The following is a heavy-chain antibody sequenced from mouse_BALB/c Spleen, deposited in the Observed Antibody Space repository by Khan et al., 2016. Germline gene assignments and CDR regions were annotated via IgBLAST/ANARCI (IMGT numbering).Heavy chain of an antibody. Sequence: QVQLQQSGAELMKPGASVKISCKTTGYIFTNYWIARIKERPGHGLEWIGEILHGSGSVNCNVKFRGTATFTAETSSNTAYMQLSSLTSEDAAVYYCARGAYWGPGTLVTVSA. CDR2: ILHGSGSV. CDR3: ARGAY. J-gene: IGHJ3*01. V-gene: IGHV1-9*01. CDR1: GYIFTNYW.